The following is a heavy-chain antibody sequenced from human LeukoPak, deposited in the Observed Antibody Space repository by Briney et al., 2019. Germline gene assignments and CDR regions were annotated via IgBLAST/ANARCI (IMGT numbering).Heavy chain of an antibody. CDR3: ARSQEDDSSGYSYSNLDY. V-gene: IGHV1-18*01. Sequence: ASVKVSCKASGYTFTSYGISWVGQAPGQGGEGMGWMSAYNVKPTYAHNLQGTLTMPTHTSTSTAYMELRRLISADTAVYYCARSQEDDSSGYSYSNLDYWGQGTLVTASS. CDR2: MSAYNVKP. CDR1: GYTFTSYG. D-gene: IGHD3-22*01. J-gene: IGHJ4*02.